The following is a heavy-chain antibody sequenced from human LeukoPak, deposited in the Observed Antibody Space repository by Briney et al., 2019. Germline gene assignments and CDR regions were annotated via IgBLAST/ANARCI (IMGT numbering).Heavy chain of an antibody. J-gene: IGHJ6*02. CDR2: INTNTGNP. D-gene: IGHD6-13*01. Sequence: ASVKVSCKASGGTFSSYAISWVRQAPGQGLEWMGWINTNTGNPTYAQGFTGRFVFSLDTSVSTAYLQISSLKAEDTAVYYCARDIAAAGPPHYYYYGMDVWGQGTTVTVSS. CDR1: GGTFSSYA. CDR3: ARDIAAAGPPHYYYYGMDV. V-gene: IGHV7-4-1*02.